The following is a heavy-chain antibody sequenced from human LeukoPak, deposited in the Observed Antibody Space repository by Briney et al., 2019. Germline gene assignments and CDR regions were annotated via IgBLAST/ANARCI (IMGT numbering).Heavy chain of an antibody. CDR1: GYTFTNFG. D-gene: IGHD4-17*01. V-gene: IGHV1-18*01. CDR2: ISAYNGNT. Sequence: SVKVSCKASGYTFTNFGISWVRQAPGQGLEWMGWISAYNGNTNYAQRLQGRVTITTDTSTSTAYMELRSLRSDDTAVYYCARDRDYGDYNTQDLFVYWGQGTLVTVSS. J-gene: IGHJ4*02. CDR3: ARDRDYGDYNTQDLFVY.